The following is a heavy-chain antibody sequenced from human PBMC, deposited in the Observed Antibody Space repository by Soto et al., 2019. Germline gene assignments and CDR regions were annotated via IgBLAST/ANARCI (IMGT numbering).Heavy chain of an antibody. CDR1: GFTFDDYA. Sequence: GGSLRLSCAASGFTFDDYAMHWVRQAPGKGLEWVSYISSSGRTIYYADSVKGRFTISRDNAKNSLYLQMNSLRAEDTAVYYCARVNDYGDYCDYWGQGTLVTVS. CDR3: ARVNDYGDYCDY. V-gene: IGHV3-11*01. J-gene: IGHJ4*02. CDR2: ISSSGRTI. D-gene: IGHD4-17*01.